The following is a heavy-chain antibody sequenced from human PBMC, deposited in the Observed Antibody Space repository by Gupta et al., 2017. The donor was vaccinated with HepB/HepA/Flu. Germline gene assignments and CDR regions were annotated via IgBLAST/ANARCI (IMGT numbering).Heavy chain of an antibody. CDR1: GLIFSSYS. Sequence: EVQLVESGGGVVKTGGSLRLSCAASGLIFSSYSMNWVRQAPGQGLEWVSSISSSSSYIYYADSVKGRFTISRDNAKNSLYLQMNSLRAEDTAVYYCARADAFDIWGQGTMVTVSS. CDR3: ARADAFDI. J-gene: IGHJ3*02. V-gene: IGHV3-21*01. CDR2: ISSSSSYI.